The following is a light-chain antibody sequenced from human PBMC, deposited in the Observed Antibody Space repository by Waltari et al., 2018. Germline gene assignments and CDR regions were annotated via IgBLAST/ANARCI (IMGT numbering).Light chain of an antibody. V-gene: IGKV1-39*01. Sequence: DIQMTQSQSSLSASVGDRVTITCQASRDINKYLNWYQQKPGKAPKLLIYAASSLQSGVPSRFSGNGSGTDFTLTISSLQPEDFATYYCQQSYRTPPFTFGPGTKVDIK. CDR1: RDINKY. CDR2: AAS. CDR3: QQSYRTPPFT. J-gene: IGKJ3*01.